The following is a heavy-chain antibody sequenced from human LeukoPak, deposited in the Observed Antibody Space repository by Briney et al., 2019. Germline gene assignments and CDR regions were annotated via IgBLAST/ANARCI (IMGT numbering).Heavy chain of an antibody. V-gene: IGHV1-69*02. CDR3: SITSRGGVIIYPPDY. CDR2: IIPILGIA. J-gene: IGHJ4*02. D-gene: IGHD3-16*02. Sequence: GSSVKVSCKASGGTFSSYTISWVRQAPGQGLELMRRIIPILGIANYAQKFQGRVTTTADKSTSTAYMELSSLRSEDTAVYYCSITSRGGVIIYPPDYWGQGALVTVSS. CDR1: GGTFSSYT.